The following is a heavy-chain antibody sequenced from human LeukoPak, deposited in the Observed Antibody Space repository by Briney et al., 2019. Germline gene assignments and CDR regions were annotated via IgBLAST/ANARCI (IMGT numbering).Heavy chain of an antibody. CDR2: INPNSGGT. J-gene: IGHJ6*03. Sequence: ASVMVSCKAFGYTFTGYYMHWVRQAPGQGLEWMGWINPNSGGTNYAQKFQGRVTMTRDTSISTAYMELSRLRSDDTAVYYCARAPVTATWIQLWFYMDVWGNGTTVTVSS. D-gene: IGHD5-18*01. V-gene: IGHV1-2*02. CDR1: GYTFTGYY. CDR3: ARAPVTATWIQLWFYMDV.